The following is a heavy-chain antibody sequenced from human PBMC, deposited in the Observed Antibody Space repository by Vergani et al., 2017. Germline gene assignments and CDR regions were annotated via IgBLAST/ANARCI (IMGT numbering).Heavy chain of an antibody. CDR3: ARLAGMAPVYWXFDL. V-gene: IGHV5-51*01. Sequence: EVQLVQSGAEVKKPGESLKISCKGSGYSFTTYWIAWVRQMPGKGLEWMGVIYPGDSHTRYSPSFQGQVTISVDKSITTAYLQWSSLKASDTAMYYCARLAGMAPVYWXFDLWGRGTLVIVSS. CDR1: GYSFTTYW. D-gene: IGHD5-18*01. J-gene: IGHJ2*01. CDR2: IYPGDSHT.